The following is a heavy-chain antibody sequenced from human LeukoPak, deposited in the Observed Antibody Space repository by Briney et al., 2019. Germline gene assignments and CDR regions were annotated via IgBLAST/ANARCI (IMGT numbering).Heavy chain of an antibody. V-gene: IGHV4-39*01. CDR1: GGSISSSSYY. CDR3: ARRGRYGGDDFFFDY. CDR2: SYYSGST. J-gene: IGHJ4*02. Sequence: PSETLSLARTVSGGSISSSSYYWGWIRHPPGKGLEGIGGSYYSGSTYYTTSPKSRVTISVATSKNQFSLKLSSVTAADTAVYYCARRGRYGGDDFFFDYWGQGTLVTVSS. D-gene: IGHD5-12*01.